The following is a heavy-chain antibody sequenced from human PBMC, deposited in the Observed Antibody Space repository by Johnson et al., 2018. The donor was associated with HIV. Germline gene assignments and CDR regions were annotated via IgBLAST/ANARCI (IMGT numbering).Heavy chain of an antibody. CDR2: IYSGGNT. D-gene: IGHD3-10*01. Sequence: VQMVESGGGLVKPGGSLRLSCAASGFTFSDYYMNWMRQAPGKGLEWVAVIYSGGNTYYADSVKGRFTISRDNSKNTLYLQMNSLRAEDTSVYYCANGWFSGAFDFWGQGTLVTVSS. CDR1: GFTFSDYY. V-gene: IGHV3-66*01. J-gene: IGHJ3*01. CDR3: ANGWFSGAFDF.